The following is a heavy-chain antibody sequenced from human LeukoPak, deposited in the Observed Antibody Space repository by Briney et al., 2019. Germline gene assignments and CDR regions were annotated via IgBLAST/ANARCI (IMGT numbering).Heavy chain of an antibody. J-gene: IGHJ4*02. Sequence: GGSLRLSCAASGFTFSSYGMHWVRQAPGKGLEWVAVISYDGSNNYYADSVKGRFTISRDNSKNTLYLQMNSLRAEDTAVYYCARDNYGLDYWGQGTLVTVSS. CDR1: GFTFSSYG. CDR3: ARDNYGLDY. D-gene: IGHD4-11*01. CDR2: ISYDGSNN. V-gene: IGHV3-30*03.